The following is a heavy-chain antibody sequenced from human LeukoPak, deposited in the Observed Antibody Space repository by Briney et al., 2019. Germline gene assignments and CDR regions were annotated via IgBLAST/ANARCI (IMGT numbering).Heavy chain of an antibody. CDR3: AITLHETIDY. CDR1: GFTFSSYG. Sequence: GGSLRLSXAASGFTFSSYGMHWVRQAPGKGLEWVAFIRYDGSNKYYADSVKGRFTISRDNSKNTLYLQMNSLRAEDTAVYYCAITLHETIDYWGQGTLVTVSS. D-gene: IGHD1-14*01. CDR2: IRYDGSNK. J-gene: IGHJ4*02. V-gene: IGHV3-30*02.